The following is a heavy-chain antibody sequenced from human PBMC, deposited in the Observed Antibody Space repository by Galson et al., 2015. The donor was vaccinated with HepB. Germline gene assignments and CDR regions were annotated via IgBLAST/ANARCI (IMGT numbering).Heavy chain of an antibody. Sequence: SVKVSCKASGGTFSSYAISWVRQAPGQGLEWMGGIIPIFGTANYAQKFQGRVTITADKSTSTAYMELSSLRSEDTAVYYCAGTTTVVTPEEGWFDPWGQGTLVTVSS. CDR2: IIPIFGTA. V-gene: IGHV1-69*06. J-gene: IGHJ5*02. CDR1: GGTFSSYA. CDR3: AGTTTVVTPEEGWFDP. D-gene: IGHD4-23*01.